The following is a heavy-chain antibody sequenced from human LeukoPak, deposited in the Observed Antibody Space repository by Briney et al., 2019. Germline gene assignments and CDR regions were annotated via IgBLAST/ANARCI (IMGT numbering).Heavy chain of an antibody. CDR1: GYTFTSYG. Sequence: GASVKVSCKASGYTFTSYGISWVRQAPGQGLEWMGWISAYNGNTNYAQKLQGRVTMTTDTSTSTAYMELRSLRSDDTAVYYCARDLDRYTAMVSKGDAFDIWGQGTMVTVSS. D-gene: IGHD5-18*01. CDR2: ISAYNGNT. J-gene: IGHJ3*02. CDR3: ARDLDRYTAMVSKGDAFDI. V-gene: IGHV1-18*01.